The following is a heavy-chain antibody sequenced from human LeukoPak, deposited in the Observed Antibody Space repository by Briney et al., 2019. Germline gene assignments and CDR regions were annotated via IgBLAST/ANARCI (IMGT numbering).Heavy chain of an antibody. V-gene: IGHV4-59*11. Sequence: SETLSLTCTVSGGSISSHYWSWIRQPPGKGLEWTGYIYFSESTNYNPSLKSRVTISIDTSKNQFSLRLSSVTAADTAVYYCARDGATGSGSYWVAFDIWGQGTMVTVSS. J-gene: IGHJ3*02. CDR2: IYFSEST. CDR1: GGSISSHY. D-gene: IGHD1-26*01. CDR3: ARDGATGSGSYWVAFDI.